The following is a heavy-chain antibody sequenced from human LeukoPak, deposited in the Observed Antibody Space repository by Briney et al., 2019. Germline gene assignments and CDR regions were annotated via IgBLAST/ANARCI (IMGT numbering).Heavy chain of an antibody. CDR3: ARDPGYTSGWSQYYGMDV. D-gene: IGHD6-19*01. CDR1: GGTFSSYA. J-gene: IGHJ6*02. CDR2: IIPILGIA. Sequence: GASVKVSCKASGGTFSSYAISWVRQAPGQGLEWMGRIIPILGIANYAQKFQGRVTITADKSTSTAYMELSSLRSEDTAVYYCARDPGYTSGWSQYYGMDVWGQGTTVTVSS. V-gene: IGHV1-69*04.